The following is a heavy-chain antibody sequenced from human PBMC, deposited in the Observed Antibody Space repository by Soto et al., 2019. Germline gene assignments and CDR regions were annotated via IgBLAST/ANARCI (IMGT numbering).Heavy chain of an antibody. CDR1: SGSISSSNW. V-gene: IGHV4-4*02. CDR2: IYHSEST. J-gene: IGHJ4*02. Sequence: QVQLQESGPGLVKPSGTLSLTCAVSSGSISSSNWWSWVRQPPGKGLEWIGEIYHSESTNYNPSLKSRVTISVDKSKNQFSLKLSSVTAADTAVYYCAGVAGVVTAGGYFDYWGQGTLVTVSS. CDR3: AGVAGVVTAGGYFDY. D-gene: IGHD6-13*01.